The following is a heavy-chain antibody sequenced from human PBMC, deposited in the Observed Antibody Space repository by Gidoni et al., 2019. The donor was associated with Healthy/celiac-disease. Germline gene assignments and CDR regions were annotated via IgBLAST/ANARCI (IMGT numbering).Heavy chain of an antibody. J-gene: IGHJ5*02. CDR1: GDTFTGYY. V-gene: IGHV1-2*02. D-gene: IGHD3-10*01. Sequence: QVQLVQSGAEVKKPGASVKVSCKASGDTFTGYYMHWVRQGPGQGLDWMGWINPNSGGTNYAQKFQGRVTMTRDTSISTAYMELSRLRSDDTAVYYCAREDGSGSYYKGVNWFDPWGQGTLVTVSS. CDR3: AREDGSGSYYKGVNWFDP. CDR2: INPNSGGT.